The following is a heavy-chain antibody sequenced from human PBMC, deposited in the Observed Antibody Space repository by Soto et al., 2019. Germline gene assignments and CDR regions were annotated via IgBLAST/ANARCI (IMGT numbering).Heavy chain of an antibody. CDR1: GGSINSAGYY. V-gene: IGHV4-31*03. D-gene: IGHD2-8*01. CDR2: IYYSGST. CDR3: ARAQTFIGIITVIDY. Sequence: QVQLQESGPGMVKPSQTLSLTCTVSGGSINSAGYYWSWIRQYPGKGLEWIGYIYYSGSTYYNPSLKSRLTISVDTSDNQLSLKLTSVTAADTAVYSCARAQTFIGIITVIDYCGQGTLVTVSS. J-gene: IGHJ4*02.